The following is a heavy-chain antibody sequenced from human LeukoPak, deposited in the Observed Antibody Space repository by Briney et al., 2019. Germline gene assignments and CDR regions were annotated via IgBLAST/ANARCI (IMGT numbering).Heavy chain of an antibody. CDR3: ARSRHYYYYYMDV. CDR1: GYTFTSYG. Sequence: VASVKVSCKASGYTFTSYGISWVRQAPGQGLEWMGWISAYNGNTNYAQKLQGRVTMTTDTSTSTAYMELRSLGSDDTAVYYCARSRHYYYYYMDVWGKGTTVTVSS. CDR2: ISAYNGNT. V-gene: IGHV1-18*01. J-gene: IGHJ6*03.